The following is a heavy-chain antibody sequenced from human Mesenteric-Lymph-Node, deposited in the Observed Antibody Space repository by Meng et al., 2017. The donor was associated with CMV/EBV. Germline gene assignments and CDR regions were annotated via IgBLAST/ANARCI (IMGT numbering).Heavy chain of an antibody. J-gene: IGHJ4*02. D-gene: IGHD3-10*01. CDR2: ISWNSGSI. Sequence: GGSLRLSCAASGFIFDDYAMHWVRQAPGKGLEWVSGISWNSGSIGYADSVKGRFTISRDNAKNSLYLQMNSLRAEDTALYYCAKSVSGSSYYFDLWGQGTLVTVSS. CDR1: GFIFDDYA. CDR3: AKSVSGSSYYFDL. V-gene: IGHV3-9*01.